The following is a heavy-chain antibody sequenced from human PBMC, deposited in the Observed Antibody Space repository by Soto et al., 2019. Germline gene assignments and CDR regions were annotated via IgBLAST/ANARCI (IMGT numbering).Heavy chain of an antibody. CDR3: ARQRTSVVTQAYFDV. CDR1: GYSISSGYY. CDR2: IYYSGST. Sequence: SETLSLTCAVSGYSISSGYYWGWIRQPPGKGLEWIGSIYYSGSTYNNPSLRSRVSMSIDTSKDQFSLKLKSVTAADTALYFCARQRTSVVTQAYFDVWGPGSLVTVSS. J-gene: IGHJ4*02. D-gene: IGHD2-21*02. V-gene: IGHV4-38-2*01.